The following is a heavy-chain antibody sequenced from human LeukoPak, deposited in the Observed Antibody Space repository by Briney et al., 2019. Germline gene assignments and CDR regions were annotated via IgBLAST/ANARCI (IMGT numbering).Heavy chain of an antibody. CDR3: ARLLDYDSIRDY. V-gene: IGHV3-21*01. CDR2: ISSSSSYI. D-gene: IGHD3-22*01. CDR1: GSTFSTST. Sequence: GGSLRLSCAASGSTFSTSTMNWVRQAPGKGLEWVSSISSSSSYIYYADSVKGRFTISRDNAKNSLYLQMNSLRAEDTAVYYCARLLDYDSIRDYWGQGTLVTVSS. J-gene: IGHJ4*02.